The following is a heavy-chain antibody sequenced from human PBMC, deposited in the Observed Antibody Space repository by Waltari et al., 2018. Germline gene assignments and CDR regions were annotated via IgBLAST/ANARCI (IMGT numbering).Heavy chain of an antibody. CDR2: RSWNSDDI. V-gene: IGHV3-9*01. J-gene: IGHJ4*02. D-gene: IGHD4-17*01. CDR1: GFTFDDYA. CDR3: VKDVDYGSNSQIDY. Sequence: EVQLVESGGGLVQPGRSLRLSCTASGFTFDDYAMHWVRQAPGKGLEWVSRRSWNSDDIGYADSVRGRFTISRDNAKNSLYLQMNSLRPEDTAFYYCVKDVDYGSNSQIDYWVQGTLVTVSS.